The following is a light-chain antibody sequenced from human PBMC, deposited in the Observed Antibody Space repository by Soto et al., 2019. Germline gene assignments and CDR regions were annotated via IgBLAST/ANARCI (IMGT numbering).Light chain of an antibody. CDR2: AES. CDR3: QKYNSAPAWT. J-gene: IGKJ1*01. V-gene: IGKV1-27*01. CDR1: QSISNY. Sequence: DIPMTQSPSSLSASVGDRVTITCRASQSISNYLAWYQQKPGKVPKLLIYAESTLQSGVPSRFSGGGSGTDFTHTLSSLQPEDVETDYCQKYNSAPAWTFGQGTQVEIK.